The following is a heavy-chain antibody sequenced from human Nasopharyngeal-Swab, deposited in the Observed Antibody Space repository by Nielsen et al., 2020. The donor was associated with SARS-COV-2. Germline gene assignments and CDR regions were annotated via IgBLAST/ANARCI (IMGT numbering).Heavy chain of an antibody. CDR2: IHYSGST. J-gene: IGHJ1*01. D-gene: IGHD6-13*01. CDR3: ARQAAAAEDFQH. Sequence: SETLSLTCTVSGDSISSSSYHWGWIRQPPGKGLEWIGSIHYSGSTYYNPSLKSRVTISVDTSKNQFSLKLSSVTATDTAVYYCARQAAAAEDFQHWGQGTLVTVSS. V-gene: IGHV4-39*01. CDR1: GDSISSSSYH.